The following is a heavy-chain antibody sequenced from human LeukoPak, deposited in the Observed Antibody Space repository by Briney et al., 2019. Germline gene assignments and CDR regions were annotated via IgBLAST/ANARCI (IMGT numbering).Heavy chain of an antibody. CDR2: ISGSGGST. CDR3: AKDFPYYYDTSGYYQDS. CDR1: GFTFSSHA. D-gene: IGHD3-22*01. Sequence: GGALRLSCAASGFTFSSHAMSWVRQAPGKGLEWVSGISGSGGSTYYADSVKGRFTISRDNSKNTLYLQMNSLRAEDTAVYYCAKDFPYYYDTSGYYQDSWGQGTLVTVSS. V-gene: IGHV3-23*01. J-gene: IGHJ4*02.